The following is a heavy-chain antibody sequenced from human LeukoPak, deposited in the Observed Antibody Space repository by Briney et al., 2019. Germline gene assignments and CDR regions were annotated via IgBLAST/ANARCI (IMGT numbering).Heavy chain of an antibody. D-gene: IGHD2-2*02. CDR2: IVVGSGNT. V-gene: IGHV1-58*02. Sequence: GASVKVSCKASGFTFTSSAMQWVRQARGQRLEWIGWIVVGSGNTNYAQKFQERVTITRDMSTSTAYMELSSLRSEDTAVYYCAADKGPLLYPYYYYYYMDVWGKGTTVTVSS. CDR3: AADKGPLLYPYYYYYYMDV. CDR1: GFTFTSSA. J-gene: IGHJ6*03.